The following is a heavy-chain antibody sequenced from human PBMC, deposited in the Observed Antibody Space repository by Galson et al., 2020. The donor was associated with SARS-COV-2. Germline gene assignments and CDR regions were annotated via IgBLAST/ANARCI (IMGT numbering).Heavy chain of an antibody. Sequence: ETSETLSLTCAVYGGSMSGFHWNWIRQPPGKGLEWIGEINYGGGSNYNPSLKSRVTMSVDMSKNQFFLKLRSVTAADTAVYYCARGNLFELFHWGQGTRVTVSS. V-gene: IGHV4-34*01. CDR3: ARGNLFELFH. J-gene: IGHJ4*02. CDR2: INYGGGS. D-gene: IGHD3-10*02. CDR1: GGSMSGFH.